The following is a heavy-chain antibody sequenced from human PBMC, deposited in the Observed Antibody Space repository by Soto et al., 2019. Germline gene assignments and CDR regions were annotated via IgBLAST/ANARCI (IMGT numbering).Heavy chain of an antibody. D-gene: IGHD3-3*01. CDR3: ARHRYYDFWSGYPHSYYYYGMDV. V-gene: IGHV5-51*01. CDR2: IYPGDSDT. CDR1: GYSFTSYW. Sequence: PGESLKISCKESGYSFTSYWIAWVRQTPGKGLEWMGIIYPGDSDTRYSPSFQGQVTISADKSISTAYLQWSSLKASDTAMYYCARHRYYDFWSGYPHSYYYYGMDVWGQGTTVTVSS. J-gene: IGHJ6*02.